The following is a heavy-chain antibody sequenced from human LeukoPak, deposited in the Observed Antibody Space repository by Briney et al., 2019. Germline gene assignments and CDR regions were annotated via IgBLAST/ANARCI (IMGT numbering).Heavy chain of an antibody. J-gene: IGHJ4*02. CDR1: GYTFTSYG. D-gene: IGHD2-2*03. Sequence: GASVKVSCKASGYTFTSYGISWVRQAPGQGLEWMGWISAYNGNTNYAQKFQGRVTMTTDTSTSTAYMELRNLRSDDTAVYYCARAGYCSSTSCYALGEGDYWGQGTLVTVSS. V-gene: IGHV1-18*01. CDR3: ARAGYCSSTSCYALGEGDY. CDR2: ISAYNGNT.